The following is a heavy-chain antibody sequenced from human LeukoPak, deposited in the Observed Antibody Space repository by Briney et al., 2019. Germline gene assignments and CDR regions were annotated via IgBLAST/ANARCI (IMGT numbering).Heavy chain of an antibody. CDR1: GDSVSSNSAA. J-gene: IGHJ5*02. CDR3: ASFGSESTS. D-gene: IGHD3-16*01. CDR2: TYYRSKWYT. Sequence: SQTLSLTCAISGDSVSSNSAAWIWIRQSPSRGLEWLGRTYYRSKWYTEYAVSVKSRITINPDTSKNQFSLQLSSVNPEDTAVYSWASFGSESTSWGREPRVTVPS. V-gene: IGHV6-1*01.